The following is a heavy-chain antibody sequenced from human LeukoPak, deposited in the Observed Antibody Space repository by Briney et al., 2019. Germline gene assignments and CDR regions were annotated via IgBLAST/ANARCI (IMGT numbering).Heavy chain of an antibody. D-gene: IGHD3-3*01. CDR2: ISSSGSTI. CDR1: GFTFSSYE. CDR3: ARRYDFWSGYYPTSFDY. J-gene: IGHJ4*02. Sequence: GGSLRLSCAASGFTFSSYEMNWVRQAPGKGLEWVSYISSSGSTIYYADSVKGRFTISRDNAENSLYLQMNSLRAEGTAVYYCARRYDFWSGYYPTSFDYWGQGTLVTVSS. V-gene: IGHV3-48*03.